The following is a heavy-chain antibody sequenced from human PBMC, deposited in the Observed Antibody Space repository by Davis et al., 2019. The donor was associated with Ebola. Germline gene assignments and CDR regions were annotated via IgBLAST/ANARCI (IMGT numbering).Heavy chain of an antibody. CDR1: GFTFSSYS. J-gene: IGHJ6*02. CDR2: ISSSSSTI. Sequence: GGSLRLSCAVSGFTFSSYSMNWVRQAPGKGLEWVSYISSSSSTIYYADSVKGRFTISRDNAKNSLYLQMNSLRDEDTAVYYCARVVTGTTGYYYGMDVWGQGTTVTVSS. D-gene: IGHD1-20*01. CDR3: ARVVTGTTGYYYGMDV. V-gene: IGHV3-48*02.